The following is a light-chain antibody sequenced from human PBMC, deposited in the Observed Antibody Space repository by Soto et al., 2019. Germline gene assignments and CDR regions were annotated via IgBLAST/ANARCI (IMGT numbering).Light chain of an antibody. V-gene: IGKV1-5*01. J-gene: IGKJ5*01. Sequence: DTQMTQSPSTVSASVGDRVTITCRASQSISSWLAWYQQKPGKAPKLLIYDASTSESGVPSRFSGSGSGTGFTLTISSLQPDDFATYYCQQYNSNSTFGQGTRLEIK. CDR2: DAS. CDR3: QQYNSNST. CDR1: QSISSW.